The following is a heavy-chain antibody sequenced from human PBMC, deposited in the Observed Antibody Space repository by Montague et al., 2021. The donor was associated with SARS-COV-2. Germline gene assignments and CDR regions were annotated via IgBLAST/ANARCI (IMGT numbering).Heavy chain of an antibody. V-gene: IGHV4-61*01. CDR2: DNLYDSEYT. CDR3: ARGGVGAIVD. J-gene: IGHJ4*02. Sequence: SETLSLTCTVSGGSVSSGSYYWTWIRQPPGKGLEWIGNDNLYDSEYTKYNPSLKSRITIPVDSSKNQFYLKLTSVTAADTAVYYRARGGVGAIVDWGQGTLVTVSS. D-gene: IGHD1-26*01. CDR1: GGSVSSGSYY.